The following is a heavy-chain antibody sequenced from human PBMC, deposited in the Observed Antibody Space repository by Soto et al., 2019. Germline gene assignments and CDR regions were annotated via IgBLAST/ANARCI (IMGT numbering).Heavy chain of an antibody. D-gene: IGHD6-13*01. CDR3: ATGGQHRKVSNYYGMDV. CDR2: SIPIFGTA. CDR1: GGTFSAYS. V-gene: IGHV1-69*01. J-gene: IGHJ6*02. Sequence: QVQLVQSGAEVKKPGSSVKVSCKASGGTFSAYSISWVRQAPGQGLEWMGGSIPIFGTANYAQKFQGRVTINADESTSTTYMELRSLRSEDTAVYYCATGGQHRKVSNYYGMDVWGQGTTVTVSS.